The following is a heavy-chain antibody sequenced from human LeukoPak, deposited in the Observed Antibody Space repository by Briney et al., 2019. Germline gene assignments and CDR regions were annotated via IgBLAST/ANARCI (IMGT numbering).Heavy chain of an antibody. CDR1: GFTFSSYA. D-gene: IGHD3-10*01. CDR2: ISGSGGST. J-gene: IGHJ4*02. Sequence: GGSLRLSCAASGFTFSSYAMSWVRQAPGKGLEWASAISGSGGSTYYADSVKGRFTISRDNSKDTLYLQMNSLRAEDTAVYYCATDGSGSYYNGWDDYWGQGTLVTVSS. CDR3: ATDGSGSYYNGWDDY. V-gene: IGHV3-23*01.